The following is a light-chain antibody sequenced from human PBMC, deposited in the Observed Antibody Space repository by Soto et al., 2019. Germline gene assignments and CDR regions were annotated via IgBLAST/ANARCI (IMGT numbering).Light chain of an antibody. CDR3: QQTYATPPT. CDR1: QTISTS. V-gene: IGKV1-39*01. J-gene: IGKJ1*01. CDR2: AAS. Sequence: DIQMTQSPSSLSASVGDRVILTCRASQTISTSLNWYQQKPGKAPKLLIYAASTLHSGVPSRFSGSGSGTDFTLSISNLQPEDFATYFCQQTYATPPTFGQGTKV.